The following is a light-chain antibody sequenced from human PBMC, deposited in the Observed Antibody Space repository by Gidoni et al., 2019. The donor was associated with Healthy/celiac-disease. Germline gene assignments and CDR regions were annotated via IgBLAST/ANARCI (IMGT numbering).Light chain of an antibody. CDR1: SSDVGSYNL. CDR2: EVS. V-gene: IGLV2-23*02. CDR3: CSYAGSHYV. Sequence: QSALTQPAPVSGSPGQSITISCTGTSSDVGSYNLVSWYQQHPGKAPKLMIYEVSKRPSGVSNRFSGSKSGNTASLTISGLQAEDEADYYCCSYAGSHYVFGTGTKVTVL. J-gene: IGLJ1*01.